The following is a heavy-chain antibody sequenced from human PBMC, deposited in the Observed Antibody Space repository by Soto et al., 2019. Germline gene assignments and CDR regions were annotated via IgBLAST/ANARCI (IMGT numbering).Heavy chain of an antibody. CDR3: ARESMALGYTDY. V-gene: IGHV3-30-3*01. CDR1: GFTFSSYA. CDR2: ISYDGSNK. J-gene: IGHJ4*02. D-gene: IGHD1-1*01. Sequence: QVQLVESGGGVVQPGRSLRLSCAASGFTFSSYAMHWVRQAPGKGLEWVAVISYDGSNKYYADSVKGRFTISRDNSKNTLYLQMNSVRAEDTAVYYCARESMALGYTDYWGQGTLVTVAS.